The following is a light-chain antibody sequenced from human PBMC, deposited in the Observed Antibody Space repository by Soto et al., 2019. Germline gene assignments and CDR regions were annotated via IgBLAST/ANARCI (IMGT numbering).Light chain of an antibody. CDR1: QSIRSW. J-gene: IGKJ1*01. Sequence: QLTQAPFSLSTDLGDRVTITCVASQSIRSWLAWYQQKPGKAPKLLIYKASTLKSGVPSRFSGSGSGTEFILTIRSLQPDDFATYYCQHYNSYSEAFGQGTKVDIK. CDR3: QHYNSYSEA. CDR2: KAS. V-gene: IGKV1-5*03.